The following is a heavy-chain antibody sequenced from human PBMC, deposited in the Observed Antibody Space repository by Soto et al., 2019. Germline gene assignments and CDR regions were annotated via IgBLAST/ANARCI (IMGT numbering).Heavy chain of an antibody. V-gene: IGHV4-30-4*01. D-gene: IGHD6-19*01. Sequence: PSETLSLTCTVSGGSISSGDYYWSWIRQPPGKGLEWIGYIYYSGSTYYNPSLKSRVTISVDTSKNQFSLKLSSVTAADTAVYYCARAVAGTEGIDYWGQGTLVTVSS. CDR1: GGSISSGDYY. CDR3: ARAVAGTEGIDY. CDR2: IYYSGST. J-gene: IGHJ4*02.